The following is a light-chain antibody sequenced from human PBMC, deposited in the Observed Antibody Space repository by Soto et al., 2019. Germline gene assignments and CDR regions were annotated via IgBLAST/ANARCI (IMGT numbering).Light chain of an antibody. Sequence: QSVLTQPASVSGSPGQSITISRTGTSGDVGRYNLVSWYQHYPGKAPQLMIYEGTKRPSGLSNRFSGSKSGNTASLTISGLQAEDEADYYCCSYAGSSTYVFGTGTKVTVL. CDR1: SGDVGRYNL. V-gene: IGLV2-23*01. J-gene: IGLJ1*01. CDR3: CSYAGSSTYV. CDR2: EGT.